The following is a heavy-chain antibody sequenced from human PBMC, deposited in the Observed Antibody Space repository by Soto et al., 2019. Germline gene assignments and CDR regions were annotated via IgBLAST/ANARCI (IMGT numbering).Heavy chain of an antibody. CDR3: ARLPSRHLVDY. V-gene: IGHV4-39*01. Sequence: SATLSLTCTVSGSSINSSGYYWGWIRQPPGKGLEWIGSMFYGVSTYYNPSLKSRVTVSVDTSKNQFSLNLRSVTAADTAVYYCARLPSRHLVDYWGQGTLVTVSS. D-gene: IGHD3-3*02. J-gene: IGHJ4*02. CDR1: GSSINSSGYY. CDR2: MFYGVST.